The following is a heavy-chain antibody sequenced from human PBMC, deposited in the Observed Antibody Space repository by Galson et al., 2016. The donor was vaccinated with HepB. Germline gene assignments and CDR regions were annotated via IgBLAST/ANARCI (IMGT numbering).Heavy chain of an antibody. J-gene: IGHJ4*02. CDR2: ITGGVGYT. V-gene: IGHV3-23*01. CDR3: VKARGRYSSGWYFDS. CDR1: GFTFSNYG. Sequence: SLRLSCAASGFTFSNYGMTWVRQAPGKGLEWVSDITGGVGYTYYADSVKGRFTVSRDNSRNTLYLQVNSLRAEDTAMYYCVKARGRYSSGWYFDSWGQGTLVTVSS. D-gene: IGHD6-19*01.